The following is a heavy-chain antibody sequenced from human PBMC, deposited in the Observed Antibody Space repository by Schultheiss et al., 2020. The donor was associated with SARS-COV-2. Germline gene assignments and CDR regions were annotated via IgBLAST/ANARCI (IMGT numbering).Heavy chain of an antibody. D-gene: IGHD5-18*01. J-gene: IGHJ4*02. CDR1: GGSISSYY. CDR2: IYYSGST. V-gene: IGHV4-59*08. Sequence: SETLSLTCTVSGGSISSYYWSWIRQPPGKGLEWIGYIYYSGSTNYNPSLKSRVTISVDTSKNQFSLKLSSVTAADTAVYYCARHGIQLWSEIDYWGQGTLVTVS. CDR3: ARHGIQLWSEIDY.